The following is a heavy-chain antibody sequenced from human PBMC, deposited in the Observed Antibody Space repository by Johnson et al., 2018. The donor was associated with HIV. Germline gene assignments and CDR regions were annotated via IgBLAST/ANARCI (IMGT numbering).Heavy chain of an antibody. D-gene: IGHD2-2*01. CDR3: ARDTPFGYCSSTSCYAGGAFDI. Sequence: QVQLVESGGGVVQPGRSLRLSCAASGFTFSSYAMHWVRQAPGKGLEWVAVISYDGSNKYYADSVKGRFTISRDNSKNPLYLQMNSLRAEDTAEYYCARDTPFGYCSSTSCYAGGAFDIWGQGTMVTVSS. J-gene: IGHJ3*02. CDR2: ISYDGSNK. V-gene: IGHV3-30*04. CDR1: GFTFSSYA.